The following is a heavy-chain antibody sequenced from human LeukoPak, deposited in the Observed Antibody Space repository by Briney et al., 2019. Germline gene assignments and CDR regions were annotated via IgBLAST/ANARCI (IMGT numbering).Heavy chain of an antibody. D-gene: IGHD6-19*01. V-gene: IGHV3-48*03. CDR1: GFTFSSYE. Sequence: PGGSLRLSCAASGFTFSSYEMNWVRQAPGKGLEWVSYISSSGSTIYYADSVKGRFTISRDNAKNSLYLQMNSLRAEDTAVYYCATIEAVRFHYWGQGTLVTVSS. CDR3: ATIEAVRFHY. J-gene: IGHJ4*02. CDR2: ISSSGSTI.